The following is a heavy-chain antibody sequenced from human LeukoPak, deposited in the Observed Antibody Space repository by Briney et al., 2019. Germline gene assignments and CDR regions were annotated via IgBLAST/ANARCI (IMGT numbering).Heavy chain of an antibody. CDR1: GGSFSGYY. D-gene: IGHD3-16*02. V-gene: IGHV4-34*01. J-gene: IGHJ4*02. Sequence: SETLSLTCAVYGGSFSGYYWSWIRQPPGKGLEWIGEINHSGSTNYNPSLKSRVTISVDTSKNQFSLKLSSVTAADTAVYYCARRNYDYVWGSYRYYFDYWGQGTLVTVSS. CDR2: INHSGST. CDR3: ARRNYDYVWGSYRYYFDY.